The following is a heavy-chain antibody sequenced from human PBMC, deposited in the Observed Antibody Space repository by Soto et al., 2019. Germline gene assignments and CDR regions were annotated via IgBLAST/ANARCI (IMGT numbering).Heavy chain of an antibody. J-gene: IGHJ4*02. CDR1: GFTFSSYA. Sequence: EVQLLESGGGLVQPGGSLRLSCAASGFTFSSYAMSWVRQAPGKGLEWVSAISGSGGSTYYADSVKGRFTISRDNSKNTLYVQMNSLRAEDTAVYYCAKDRGMGIAVAIDTNWGQGTLVTVSS. D-gene: IGHD6-19*01. V-gene: IGHV3-23*01. CDR2: ISGSGGST. CDR3: AKDRGMGIAVAIDTN.